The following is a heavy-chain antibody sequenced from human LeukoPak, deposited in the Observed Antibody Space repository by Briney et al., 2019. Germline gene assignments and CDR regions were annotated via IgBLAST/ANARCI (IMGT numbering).Heavy chain of an antibody. CDR2: ISYDGSNK. CDR1: GFTFSRYA. CDR3: ARELGIVCSSTSCKYYGMDV. Sequence: GGSLRLSCAASGFTFSRYAMHWVRQAPGKGLEWVAVISYDGSNKYYADSVKGRFTISRDNSKNTLYLQMNSLRAEDTAVYYCARELGIVCSSTSCKYYGMDVWGQGTTVTVSS. D-gene: IGHD2-2*01. V-gene: IGHV3-30*04. J-gene: IGHJ6*02.